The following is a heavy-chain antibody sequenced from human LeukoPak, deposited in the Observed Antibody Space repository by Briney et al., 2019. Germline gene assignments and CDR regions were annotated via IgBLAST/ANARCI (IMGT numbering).Heavy chain of an antibody. V-gene: IGHV1-2*04. CDR1: GYTFTGYY. J-gene: IGHJ6*04. CDR2: INPNSGGT. Sequence: GASVKVSCKASGYTFTGYYMHWVRQAPGQGLEWMGWINPNSGGTNYSQKFQGWVTTTRDTSISTAYMELSRLRSDDTAVYYCARMVGNSSSWAAHGMDVWGKGTTVTVSS. CDR3: ARMVGNSSSWAAHGMDV. D-gene: IGHD6-13*01.